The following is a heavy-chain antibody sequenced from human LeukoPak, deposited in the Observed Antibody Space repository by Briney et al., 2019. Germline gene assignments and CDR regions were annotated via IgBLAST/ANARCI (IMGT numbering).Heavy chain of an antibody. Sequence: GASVKVSCKASGGTFSSYAINWVRQAPGQGLEWMGRIIPILGIANYAQKFQGRVTITADKSTSTAYMELSSLRSEDTAVYYCARASSSGWWTAVGYWGQGTLVTVSS. V-gene: IGHV1-69*04. CDR2: IIPILGIA. CDR1: GGTFSSYA. J-gene: IGHJ4*02. D-gene: IGHD6-13*01. CDR3: ARASSSGWWTAVGY.